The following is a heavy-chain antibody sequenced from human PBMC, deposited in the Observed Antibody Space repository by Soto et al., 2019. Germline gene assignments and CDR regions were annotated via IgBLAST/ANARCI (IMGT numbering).Heavy chain of an antibody. V-gene: IGHV1-69*13. D-gene: IGHD6-13*01. CDR2: IIPIFGTS. Sequence: GGSVKVYFKASGGPFSSYAISLVRQAPGQGLEWIGGIIPIFGTSNYSHKFQGRVTITADESTSTAYMELSSLRSEDTAVYYCARYSRGGVGSSWYNWFDPWGQGTLVTVSS. CDR1: GGPFSSYA. J-gene: IGHJ5*02. CDR3: ARYSRGGVGSSWYNWFDP.